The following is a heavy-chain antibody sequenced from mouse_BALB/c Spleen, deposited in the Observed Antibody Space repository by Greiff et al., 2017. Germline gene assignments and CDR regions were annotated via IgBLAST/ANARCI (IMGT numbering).Heavy chain of an antibody. CDR3: ARGGLVITTRGGGRYFDY. J-gene: IGHJ2*01. CDR1: GYTFTDYA. Sequence: QVQLQQSGPEVVRPGVSVKISCKGSGYTFTDYAMHWVKQSHAKSLEWIGVISTYNGNTNYNQKFKGKATMTVDKSSSTAYMELARLTSEDSAIYYGARGGLVITTRGGGRYFDYWGQGTTLTVSS. CDR2: ISTYNGNT. V-gene: IGHV1-67*01. D-gene: IGHD2-4*01.